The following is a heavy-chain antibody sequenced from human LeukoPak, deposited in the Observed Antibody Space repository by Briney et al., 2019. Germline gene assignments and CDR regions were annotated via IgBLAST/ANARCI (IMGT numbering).Heavy chain of an antibody. CDR2: IKQDGSEK. J-gene: IGHJ4*02. D-gene: IGHD3-22*01. V-gene: IGHV3-7*01. CDR3: ASRTIRFGVGV. Sequence: GGSLRLSCAASGFTLSSYWMSWVRQAPGKGLEWVANIKQDGSEKYYVDSVKGRFTISRDNAKNSLYLQMNSLRAEDTAVYYCASRTIRFGVGVWGQGTLVTVPS. CDR1: GFTLSSYW.